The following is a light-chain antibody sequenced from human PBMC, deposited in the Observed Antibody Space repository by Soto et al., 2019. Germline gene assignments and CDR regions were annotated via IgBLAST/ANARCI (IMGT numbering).Light chain of an antibody. Sequence: QSVLTQPPSASGTPGQGVTISCSGSSSNAGSNTVNWYQQLPGTAPKLLIYSNNPRPSGVPDRFSGSKSGTSAYLAISGLQSEDEADYYCAAWDDSLNGYVFGTGTKVTVL. J-gene: IGLJ1*01. CDR3: AAWDDSLNGYV. V-gene: IGLV1-44*01. CDR2: SNN. CDR1: SSNAGSNT.